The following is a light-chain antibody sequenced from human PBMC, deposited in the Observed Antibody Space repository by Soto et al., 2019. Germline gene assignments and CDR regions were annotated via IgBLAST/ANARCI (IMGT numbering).Light chain of an antibody. Sequence: DIQMTQSPSTLSASVGDSVTMTVRASQTISSWLAWYQQKPGKAPKLLIYKASTLKSGVPSRFSGSGSGTEFTLTISSLQPDDFATYYCQHYNSYSEAFGQGTKVDI. CDR3: QHYNSYSEA. V-gene: IGKV1-5*03. CDR1: QTISSW. CDR2: KAS. J-gene: IGKJ1*01.